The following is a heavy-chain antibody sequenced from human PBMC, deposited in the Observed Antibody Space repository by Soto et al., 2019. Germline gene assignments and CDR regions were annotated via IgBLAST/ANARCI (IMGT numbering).Heavy chain of an antibody. CDR3: ARSSSARRQNSFGY. Sequence: GGSLRLSCAASGFTFSSYAMHWVRQAPGTGLEWVAVISYDGSNKYYADSVKGRFTISRDNSKNTLYLQMNSLRAEDTAVYYCARSSSARRQNSFGYWGQGTLVTVSS. J-gene: IGHJ4*02. D-gene: IGHD3-22*01. V-gene: IGHV3-30-3*01. CDR2: ISYDGSNK. CDR1: GFTFSSYA.